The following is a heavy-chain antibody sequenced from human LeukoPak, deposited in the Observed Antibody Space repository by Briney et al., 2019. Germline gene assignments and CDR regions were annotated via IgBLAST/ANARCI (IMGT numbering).Heavy chain of an antibody. Sequence: SETLSLTCTVSGGSISSYYWSWIRQPPGKGLEWIGYIYYSGSTNYNPSLKSRVTISVDTSKNQFSLKLSSVTAADTAVYYCARSVMAHSSGYSLLDYWGQGTLVTVSS. D-gene: IGHD3-22*01. CDR1: GGSISSYY. CDR2: IYYSGST. CDR3: ARSVMAHSSGYSLLDY. V-gene: IGHV4-59*01. J-gene: IGHJ4*02.